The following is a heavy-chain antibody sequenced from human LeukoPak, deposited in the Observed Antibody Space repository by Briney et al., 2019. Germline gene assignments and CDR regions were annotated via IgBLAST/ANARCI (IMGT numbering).Heavy chain of an antibody. V-gene: IGHV4-61*02. J-gene: IGHJ4*02. CDR3: ARDYDFWSGYTLDY. CDR1: GGSISSGSYY. Sequence: SETLSLTCTVSGGSISSGSYYWSWIRQPAGKGLEWIGRIYTSGSTNYNPSLKSRVTISVDTSKNQFSLKLSSVTAADTAVYYCARDYDFWSGYTLDYWGQGTLVTVSS. CDR2: IYTSGST. D-gene: IGHD3-3*01.